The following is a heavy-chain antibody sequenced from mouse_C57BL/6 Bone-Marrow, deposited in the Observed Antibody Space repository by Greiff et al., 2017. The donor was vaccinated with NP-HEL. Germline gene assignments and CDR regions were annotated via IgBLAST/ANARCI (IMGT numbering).Heavy chain of an antibody. V-gene: IGHV5-4*01. D-gene: IGHD1-1*01. CDR2: ISDGGSYT. CDR1: GFTFSSYA. Sequence: EVKLVESGGGLVKPGGSLKLSCAASGFTFSSYAMSWVRQTPEKRLEWVATISDGGSYTYYPDNVKGRFTISRDNAKNNLYLQMSHLKSEDTAMYYGARESTTVVPYWYFDVWGTGTTVTVAS. J-gene: IGHJ1*03. CDR3: ARESTTVVPYWYFDV.